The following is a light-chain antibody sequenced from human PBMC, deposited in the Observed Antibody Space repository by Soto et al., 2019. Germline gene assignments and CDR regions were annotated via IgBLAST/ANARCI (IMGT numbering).Light chain of an antibody. CDR1: QSVSSSY. Sequence: EIELTQSPGTLSLSTKKRATLSCRASQSVSSSYLAWYQQKPGQAPRLLIYGASTRATGIPDRISGTGAGRHFPLTISRLDPENLAVYNSQRSGSSPWTSGQGTRWIS. V-gene: IGKV3-20*01. CDR3: QRSGSSPWT. J-gene: IGKJ1*01. CDR2: GAS.